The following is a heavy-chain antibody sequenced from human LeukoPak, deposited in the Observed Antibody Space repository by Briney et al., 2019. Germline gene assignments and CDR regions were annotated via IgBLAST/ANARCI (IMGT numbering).Heavy chain of an antibody. V-gene: IGHV3-23*01. D-gene: IGHD2-8*01. CDR3: AKDFGYCIKGVCYGTPFDY. CDR1: GFTFSSYA. CDR2: ISNSGDST. J-gene: IGHJ4*02. Sequence: GGSLRLSCAASGFTFSSYAMSWVRQAPGKGLEWVSGISNSGDSTYYADSVKGRFTISRDNSKNTLYLQMNSLRAEDTAVYYCAKDFGYCIKGVCYGTPFDYWGQGTLVTVSS.